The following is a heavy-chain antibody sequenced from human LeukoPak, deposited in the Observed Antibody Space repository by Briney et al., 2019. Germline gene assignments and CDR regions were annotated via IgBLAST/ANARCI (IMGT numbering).Heavy chain of an antibody. J-gene: IGHJ4*02. CDR1: GYTFTGYY. V-gene: IGHV1-2*06. CDR2: INPNSGGT. CDR3: ARDSDCSGGSCHFDY. Sequence: ASVKVSCKASGYTFTGYYMHWVRQAPGQGLEWMGRINPNSGGTNYAQKLQGRVTMTTDTSTSTAYMELRSLRSDDTAVYYCARDSDCSGGSCHFDYWGQGTLVTVSS. D-gene: IGHD2-15*01.